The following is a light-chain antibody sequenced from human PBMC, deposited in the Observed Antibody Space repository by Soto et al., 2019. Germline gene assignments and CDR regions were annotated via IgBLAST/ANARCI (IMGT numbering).Light chain of an antibody. V-gene: IGKV1-17*01. Sequence: DIQMTQSPSSLSASVGDMVTITCRASQGIRNALGWYQQKPGKAPKRLIYAASSLQSGVPSRFCGSVSGTEFTLTISMLKAEDFAIYYCLQHNTYPWTFGQGTKVEIK. CDR3: LQHNTYPWT. CDR1: QGIRNA. J-gene: IGKJ1*01. CDR2: AAS.